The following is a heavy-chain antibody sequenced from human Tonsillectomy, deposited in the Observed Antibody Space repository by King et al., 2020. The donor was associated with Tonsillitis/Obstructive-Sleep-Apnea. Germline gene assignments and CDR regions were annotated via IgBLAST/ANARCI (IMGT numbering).Heavy chain of an antibody. D-gene: IGHD3-10*01. CDR2: VSYDGSNK. Sequence: VQLVESGGGVVQPGRSLRLSCAASGFPFSSYGMHWVRQAPGKGLEWVALVSYDGSNKYCADSVKGRFTIFRDNSKNTLYLQMNSLRAEDTTVYYCARDPGHWLDPWGQGTLVTVSS. CDR3: ARDPGHWLDP. CDR1: GFPFSSYG. V-gene: IGHV3-30*01. J-gene: IGHJ5*02.